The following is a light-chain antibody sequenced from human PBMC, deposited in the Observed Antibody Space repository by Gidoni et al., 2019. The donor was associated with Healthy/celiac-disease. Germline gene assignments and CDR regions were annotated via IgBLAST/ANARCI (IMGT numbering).Light chain of an antibody. CDR1: SSNIGSNY. Sequence: QSVLTQPPSASGTPAQGVPISCSGSSSNIGSNYVYWYQQLPGTAPKLLIYRNNQRPSGVPDRFSGSKSGTSASLAISGLRSEDEADYYCAAWDDSLSGRVFGGGTKLTVL. CDR3: AAWDDSLSGRV. CDR2: RNN. V-gene: IGLV1-47*01. J-gene: IGLJ3*02.